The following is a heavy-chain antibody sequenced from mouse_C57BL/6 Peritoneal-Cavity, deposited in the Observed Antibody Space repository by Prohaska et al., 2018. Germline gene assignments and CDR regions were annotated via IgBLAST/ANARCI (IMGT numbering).Heavy chain of an antibody. Sequence: EVQLLETGGGLVQPGVSRGLSCEGSRFTFSGFWMSWVRQTPRKTLEWIGDINSDGSAIKYAPSIKDRFTIFRDKDKSTLYLQMSNVRSEDTATYFCMRYGNYWYFDVWGTGTTVTVSS. D-gene: IGHD2-1*01. CDR3: MRYGNYWYFDV. CDR1: RFTFSGFW. CDR2: INSDGSAI. V-gene: IGHV11-2*01. J-gene: IGHJ1*03.